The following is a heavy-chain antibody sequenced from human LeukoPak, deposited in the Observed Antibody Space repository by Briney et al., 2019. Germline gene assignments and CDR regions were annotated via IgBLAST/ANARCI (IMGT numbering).Heavy chain of an antibody. CDR2: MSSDGTNK. V-gene: IGHV3-30*18. Sequence: GGSLRLSCAASGFTFSTYGMHWVRQAPGKGLEWVAVMSSDGTNKYYADSVKGRFIISRDNSKNTLYLQVNSLRAEDTAVYYCAKLNYYDTSGLDYWGQGTLVTVSS. D-gene: IGHD3-22*01. J-gene: IGHJ4*02. CDR1: GFTFSTYG. CDR3: AKLNYYDTSGLDY.